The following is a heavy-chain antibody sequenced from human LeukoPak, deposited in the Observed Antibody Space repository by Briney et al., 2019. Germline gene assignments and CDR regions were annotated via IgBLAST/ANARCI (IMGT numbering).Heavy chain of an antibody. J-gene: IGHJ4*02. Sequence: EPGGSPRLSCAASGFLVNTNYMTWVRQAPGRGLEWVSFIYADGNTYYADSVKGRFTISRDISKNAVYLQMNSLRAEDTAVYYCARDSYGDANFDSWGQGTLVTVSS. V-gene: IGHV3-53*01. CDR1: GFLVNTNY. D-gene: IGHD4-17*01. CDR3: ARDSYGDANFDS. CDR2: IYADGNT.